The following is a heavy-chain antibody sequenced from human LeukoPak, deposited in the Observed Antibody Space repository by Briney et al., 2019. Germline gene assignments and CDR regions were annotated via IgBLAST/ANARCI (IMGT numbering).Heavy chain of an antibody. D-gene: IGHD1-26*01. CDR1: GFTFSSYAM. V-gene: IGHV4-4*02. CDR2: IYHSGST. J-gene: IGHJ4*02. Sequence: GVLRLSCAASGFTFSSYAMSWVRQPPGKGLEWIGEIYHSGSTNYNPSLKSRVTISVDKSKNQFSLKLSSVTAADTAVYYCARAEKSVGATYYFDYWGQGTLVTVSS. CDR3: ARAEKSVGATYYFDY.